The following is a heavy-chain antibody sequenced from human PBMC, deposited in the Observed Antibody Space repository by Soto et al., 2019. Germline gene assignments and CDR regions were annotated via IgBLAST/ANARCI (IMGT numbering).Heavy chain of an antibody. CDR2: ISTDGTTI. Sequence: GGSLRLSCAASGYIFSDYYMTWIRQAPGKGLEWVSYISTDGTTISYADSVKGRFTISRDDAKNSLYLQMNSLRAEDTAVYYCARAGGSGWPLDYRAQGTLVTVSS. D-gene: IGHD6-19*01. V-gene: IGHV3-11*01. CDR1: GYIFSDYY. J-gene: IGHJ4*02. CDR3: ARAGGSGWPLDY.